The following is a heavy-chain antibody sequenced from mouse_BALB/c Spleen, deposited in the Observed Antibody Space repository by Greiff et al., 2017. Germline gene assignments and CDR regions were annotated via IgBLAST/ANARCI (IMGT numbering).Heavy chain of an antibody. J-gene: IGHJ4*01. CDR2: ISYSGST. CDR3: ARRGYGYDAMDY. CDR1: GDSITSGY. V-gene: IGHV3-8*02. Sequence: EVKLVESGPSLVKPSQTLSLTCSVTGDSITSGYWNWIRKFPGNKLEYMGYISYSGSTYYNPSLKSRISITRDTSKNQYYLQLNSVTTEDTATYYCARRGYGYDAMDYWGQGTPVTVSS. D-gene: IGHD1-2*01.